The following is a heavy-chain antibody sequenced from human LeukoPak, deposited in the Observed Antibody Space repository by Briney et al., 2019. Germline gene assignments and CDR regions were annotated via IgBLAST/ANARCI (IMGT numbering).Heavy chain of an antibody. V-gene: IGHV1-46*01. CDR1: GYTFTSYY. CDR3: AREGSYYYDSSNYYYMDV. CDR2: INPSGGST. D-gene: IGHD3-22*01. J-gene: IGHJ6*03. Sequence: ASVKVSCKASGYTFTSYYMHWVRQAPGQGLEWMGIINPSGGSTSYAQKLQGRVTMTRDTSTSTVYMELSSLRSEDTAVYYCAREGSYYYDSSNYYYMDVWGKGTTVTISS.